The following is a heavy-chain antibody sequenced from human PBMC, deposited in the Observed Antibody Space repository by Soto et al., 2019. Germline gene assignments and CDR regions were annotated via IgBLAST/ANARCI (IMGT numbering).Heavy chain of an antibody. Sequence: QSLSLTCAVSGDSGSSNCAACNWIRQSPSRGLEWLGRTYYRSKSYNDYAVSVKSRITINPDTSKNQFSLQLNSVTPEDTAVYHCARGAVAYEFDYWGQGTLVTVSS. CDR1: GDSGSSNCAA. D-gene: IGHD6-19*01. J-gene: IGHJ4*02. CDR2: TYYRSKSYN. CDR3: ARGAVAYEFDY. V-gene: IGHV6-1*01.